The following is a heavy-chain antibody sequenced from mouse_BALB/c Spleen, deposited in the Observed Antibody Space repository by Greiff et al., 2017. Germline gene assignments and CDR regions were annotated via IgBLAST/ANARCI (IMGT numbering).Heavy chain of an antibody. CDR2: ISDGGSYT. Sequence: EVKLMESGGGLVKPGGSLKLSCAASGFTFSDYYMYWVRQTPEKRLEWVATISDGGSYTYYPDSVKGRFTISRDNAKNNLYLQMSSLKSEDTAMYYCARALTTATPAYWGQGTLVTVSA. V-gene: IGHV5-4*02. J-gene: IGHJ3*01. CDR3: ARALTTATPAY. CDR1: GFTFSDYY. D-gene: IGHD1-2*01.